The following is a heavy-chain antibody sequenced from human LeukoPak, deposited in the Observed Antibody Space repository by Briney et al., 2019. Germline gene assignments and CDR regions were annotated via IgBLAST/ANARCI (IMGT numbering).Heavy chain of an antibody. CDR2: IYYSGST. CDR3: ARDNGAALDAFDI. J-gene: IGHJ3*02. V-gene: IGHV4-59*01. CDR1: GGSIGSYY. Sequence: PSETLSLTCTVSGGSIGSYYWSWIRQPPGKGLEWIGYIYYSGSTNYNPSLKSRVTISVDTSKNQFSLKLSSVTAADTAVYYCARDNGAALDAFDIWGQGTMVTVSS. D-gene: IGHD6-6*01.